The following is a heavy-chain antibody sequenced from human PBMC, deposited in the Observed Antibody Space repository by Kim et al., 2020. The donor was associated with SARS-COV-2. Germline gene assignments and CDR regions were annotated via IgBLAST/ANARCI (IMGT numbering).Heavy chain of an antibody. D-gene: IGHD3-10*01. J-gene: IGHJ4*02. Sequence: SVKVSCKASGGTFSSYAISWVRQAPGQGLEWMGGIIPIFGTANYAQKFQGRVTITADESTSTAYMELSSLRSEDTAVYYCARTREYYYGSGSYYKEGFDYWGQGTLVTVSS. CDR2: IIPIFGTA. CDR1: GGTFSSYA. CDR3: ARTREYYYGSGSYYKEGFDY. V-gene: IGHV1-69*13.